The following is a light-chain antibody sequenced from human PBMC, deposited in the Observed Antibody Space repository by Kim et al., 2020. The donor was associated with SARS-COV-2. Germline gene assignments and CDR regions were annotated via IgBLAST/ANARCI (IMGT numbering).Light chain of an antibody. Sequence: SYELTQPPSVSVSPGQTASITCSGDKLGDKYACWYQQKPGQSPVLVIYQDSKRPSGIPERFSGSNSGNTATLTISGTQAMDEADYYCQAWESSTWGVSGG. J-gene: IGLJ3*02. CDR2: QDS. V-gene: IGLV3-1*01. CDR3: QAWESSTWG. CDR1: KLGDKY.